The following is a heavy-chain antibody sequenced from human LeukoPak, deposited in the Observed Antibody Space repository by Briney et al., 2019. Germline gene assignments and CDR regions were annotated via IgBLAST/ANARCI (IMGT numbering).Heavy chain of an antibody. CDR3: ARELITPNSYCSSTSCPLDYGMDV. V-gene: IGHV3-30-3*01. Sequence: GGSLRLSCAASGFTFSSYAMHWVRPAPGKGLEWVAVISYDGSNKYYADSVKGRFTISRDNSKNTLYLQMSSLRAEDTAVYYCARELITPNSYCSSTSCPLDYGMDVWGQGTTVTVSS. CDR1: GFTFSSYA. D-gene: IGHD2-2*01. CDR2: ISYDGSNK. J-gene: IGHJ6*02.